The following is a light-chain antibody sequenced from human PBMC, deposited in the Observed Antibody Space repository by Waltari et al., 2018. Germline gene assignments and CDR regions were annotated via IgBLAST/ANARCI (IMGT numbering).Light chain of an antibody. CDR2: QDR. V-gene: IGLV3-1*01. CDR1: QLGDKY. Sequence: SYELTQPPSVSVSPGQTASITCSGDQLGDKYVCWYQQKPGESPVLGIYQDRRRPAGIPERFSGSKSGNTGTLTISGTQAMDEADYYCQAWDSSTHVVFGGGTKLTVL. J-gene: IGLJ2*01. CDR3: QAWDSSTHVV.